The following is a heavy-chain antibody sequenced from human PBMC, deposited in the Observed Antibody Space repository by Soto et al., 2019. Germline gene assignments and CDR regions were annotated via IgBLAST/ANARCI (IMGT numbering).Heavy chain of an antibody. CDR3: ARGGGAVAGTFRDYYYYMDV. D-gene: IGHD6-19*01. J-gene: IGHJ6*03. CDR2: IYYSGST. Sequence: SETLSLTCTVSGGSISSYYWSWIRQPPGKGLEWIGYIYYSGSTNYNPSLKSRVTISVDTSKNQFSLKLSSVTAADTAVYYCARGGGAVAGTFRDYYYYMDVWGKGTTVTVSS. CDR1: GGSISSYY. V-gene: IGHV4-59*12.